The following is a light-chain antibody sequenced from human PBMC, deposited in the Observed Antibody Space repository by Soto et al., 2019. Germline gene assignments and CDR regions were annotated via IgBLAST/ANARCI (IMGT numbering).Light chain of an antibody. CDR2: GNS. Sequence: QSALTQPPSVSGAPGQRVTISCTGSSSNIGAGYDVYWYQQLPGTAPKLLIYGNSNRPSGVPDRFSGSKSGTSASLAITGLQAEDEADYYCQSYDSSLSGSVFGTGTKVTVL. CDR1: SSNIGAGYD. V-gene: IGLV1-40*01. J-gene: IGLJ1*01. CDR3: QSYDSSLSGSV.